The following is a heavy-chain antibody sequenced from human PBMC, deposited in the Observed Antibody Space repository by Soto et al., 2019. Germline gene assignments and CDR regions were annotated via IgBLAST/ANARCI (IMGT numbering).Heavy chain of an antibody. D-gene: IGHD1-1*01. Sequence: SETLSLTCAVYGGSFSGYYWSWIRQPPGKGLEWIGEINHSGSTNYNPSLKSRVTISVDTSKNQFSLKLSSVTAADTAVYYCARGRHWNDVPLDYWGQGTLVT. CDR3: ARGRHWNDVPLDY. CDR1: GGSFSGYY. J-gene: IGHJ4*02. CDR2: INHSGST. V-gene: IGHV4-34*01.